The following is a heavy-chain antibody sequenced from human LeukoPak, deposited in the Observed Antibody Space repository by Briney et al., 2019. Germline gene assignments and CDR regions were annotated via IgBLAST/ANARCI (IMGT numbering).Heavy chain of an antibody. J-gene: IGHJ4*02. Sequence: ASVKVSCKASGYTFTSYAINWVRQAPGQGLEWMGWINTNTGNPTYAQGFTGRFVFSVDTSVSTAYLQISGLKAEDTAVYYCAREWDLLVDYWGQGTLVTVSS. V-gene: IGHV7-4-1*02. CDR1: GYTFTSYA. CDR2: INTNTGNP. D-gene: IGHD1-26*01. CDR3: AREWDLLVDY.